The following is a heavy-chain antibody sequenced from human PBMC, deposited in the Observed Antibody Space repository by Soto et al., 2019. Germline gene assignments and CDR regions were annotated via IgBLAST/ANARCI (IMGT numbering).Heavy chain of an antibody. CDR1: GFTFNSYD. D-gene: IGHD1-1*01. CDR2: IGTXADT. CDR3: AREVEGLMDV. Sequence: PXXSLRLSCAASGFTFNSYDMHWVRQATGKGLEWVXTIGTXADTYYQGSVXXRFNISRXXAKNSLYIQMNSLRAEDKAVYYCAREVEGLMDVWGQGTTVTVS. J-gene: IGHJ6*02. V-gene: IGHV3-13*01.